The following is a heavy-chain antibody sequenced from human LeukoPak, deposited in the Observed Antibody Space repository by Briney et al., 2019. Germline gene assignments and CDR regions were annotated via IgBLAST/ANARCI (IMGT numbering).Heavy chain of an antibody. Sequence: GGSLRLSCAASGFTFSTYSMTWVRQAPGKGLEWVSAISSGGVSTYYADSVKGRFTISRDNSKNTVYLQIDSLRAEDTAAYYCAKGWKHLLFWGQGTQVTVSS. CDR1: GFTFSTYS. CDR3: AKGWKHLLF. J-gene: IGHJ4*02. D-gene: IGHD5-18*01. CDR2: ISSGGVST. V-gene: IGHV3-23*01.